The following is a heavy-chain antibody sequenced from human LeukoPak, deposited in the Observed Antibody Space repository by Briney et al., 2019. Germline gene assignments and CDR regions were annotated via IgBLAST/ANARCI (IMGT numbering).Heavy chain of an antibody. CDR3: VRDGRPLDY. CDR1: GFTFDNYW. J-gene: IGHJ4*02. D-gene: IGHD3/OR15-3a*01. CDR2: IKQDGGER. V-gene: IGHV3-7*01. Sequence: PGGSLRLSCTASGFTFDNYWMTWVRQPTGKGLEWVANIKQDGGERYYVDSVRVRFTISRDNSKNSLYLQMNRLRAEDTAVYYCVRDGRPLDYWGQGTLVIVS.